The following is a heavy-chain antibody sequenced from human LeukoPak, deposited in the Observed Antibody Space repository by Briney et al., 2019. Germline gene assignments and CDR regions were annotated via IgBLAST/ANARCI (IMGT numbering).Heavy chain of an antibody. CDR1: GYTFTSYS. CDR3: ARGVDYGSGSLSYYYYYMDV. J-gene: IGHJ6*03. D-gene: IGHD3-10*01. Sequence: ASVKVSCKASGYTFTSYSINWVRQAPGQGLEWMGWITSYNGNTNYAHKLQGRVTMTTDTSTSTAYMELRSLRSDDTAVYYCARGVDYGSGSLSYYYYYMDVWGKGTTVTVSS. V-gene: IGHV1-18*01. CDR2: ITSYNGNT.